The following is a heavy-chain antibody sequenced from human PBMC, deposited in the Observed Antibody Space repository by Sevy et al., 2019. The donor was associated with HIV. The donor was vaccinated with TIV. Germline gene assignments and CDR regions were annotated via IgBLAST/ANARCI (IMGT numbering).Heavy chain of an antibody. CDR2: ISYDGSNK. CDR1: GFTFSSYA. V-gene: IGHV3-30-3*01. J-gene: IGHJ4*02. Sequence: GGSLRLSCAASGFTFSSYAMHWVRQAPGKGLECVAVISYDGSNKYYADSVKGRFTISRDNSKNTLYLQLNSLRAEDTAVYYCVRGTYGIAAGGGCFDYWGQGTLVTVSS. D-gene: IGHD6-13*01. CDR3: VRGTYGIAAGGGCFDY.